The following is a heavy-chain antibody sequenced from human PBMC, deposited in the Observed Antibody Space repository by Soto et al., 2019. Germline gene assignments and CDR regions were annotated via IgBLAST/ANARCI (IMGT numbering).Heavy chain of an antibody. CDR2: IYSGGST. D-gene: IGHD1-26*01. CDR1: GFTVSSNY. Sequence: GGSLRLSCAASGFTVSSNYMSWVRQAPGKGLERVSVIYSGGSTYYADSVKGRFTISRDNSKNTLYLQMNSLRAEDTAVYYCARTFSGSSLYFQHWGQGTLVTVSS. V-gene: IGHV3-53*01. J-gene: IGHJ1*01. CDR3: ARTFSGSSLYFQH.